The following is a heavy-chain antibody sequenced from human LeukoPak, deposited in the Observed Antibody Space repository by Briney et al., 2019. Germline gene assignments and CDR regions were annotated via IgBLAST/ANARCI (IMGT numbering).Heavy chain of an antibody. CDR2: IIPIFGTA. CDR1: GGTFSSYA. Sequence: ASVKVSCKASGGTFSSYAISWVRQAPGQGLEWMGRIIPIFGTANYAQKFQGRVTITTDESTSTAYMELSGLRSEDTAVYYCARASYSSSSTFDYWGQGTLVTVSS. V-gene: IGHV1-69*05. J-gene: IGHJ4*02. D-gene: IGHD6-6*01. CDR3: ARASYSSSSTFDY.